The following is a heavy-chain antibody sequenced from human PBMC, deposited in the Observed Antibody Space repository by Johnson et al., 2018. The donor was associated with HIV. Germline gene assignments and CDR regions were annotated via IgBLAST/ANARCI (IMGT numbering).Heavy chain of an antibody. Sequence: QMLLVESGGGVVQPGRSLRLSCAASGFTFSTYGMHWVRPAPGKGLAWVAVMWYDGSNKYYADSVKGRFTISRDNSKHTLYLQINGLRAEDTAVYYCASRYGDYGLGAFDIWGQGTMVTVSS. CDR3: ASRYGDYGLGAFDI. V-gene: IGHV3-33*01. CDR2: MWYDGSNK. D-gene: IGHD4-17*01. CDR1: GFTFSTYG. J-gene: IGHJ3*02.